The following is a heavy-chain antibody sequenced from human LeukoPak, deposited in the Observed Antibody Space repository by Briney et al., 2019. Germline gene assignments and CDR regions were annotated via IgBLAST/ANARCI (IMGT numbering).Heavy chain of an antibody. D-gene: IGHD4-11*01. Sequence: QPGGSLRLSCAASGFTFSSYEMNWVRQAPGKGLEWISYININGNTRFYADSVKGRFTISRDNAKNSLFLQMSGLGTEDTAVYYCAKARRGGAVTTSWFDPWGQGTLVTVSS. CDR1: GFTFSSYE. V-gene: IGHV3-48*03. CDR2: ININGNTR. J-gene: IGHJ5*02. CDR3: AKARRGGAVTTSWFDP.